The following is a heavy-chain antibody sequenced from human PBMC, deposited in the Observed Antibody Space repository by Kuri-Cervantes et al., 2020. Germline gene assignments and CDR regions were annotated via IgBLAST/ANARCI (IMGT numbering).Heavy chain of an antibody. V-gene: IGHV3-48*02. CDR1: GFTFDDYA. CDR2: ISSSSSTI. CDR3: ARGESDIVVVPAAIHKDY. D-gene: IGHD2-2*01. Sequence: GESLKISCAASGFTFDDYAMHWVRQAPGKGLEWVSYISSSSSTIYYADSVKGRFTISRDNAKNSLYLQMNSLRDEDTAVYYCARGESDIVVVPAAIHKDYWGQGTLVTVSS. J-gene: IGHJ4*02.